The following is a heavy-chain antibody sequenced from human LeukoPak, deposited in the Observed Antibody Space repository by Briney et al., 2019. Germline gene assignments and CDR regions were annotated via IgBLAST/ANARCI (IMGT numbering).Heavy chain of an antibody. Sequence: PSETLSLTCTVSGYSISSGYYWGWIRQPPGKGLEWIGSIYHSGSTYYNPSLKSRVTISVDTSKNQFSLKLSSVTAADTAVYYCAREAPRGGYYGYWGQGTLVTVSS. J-gene: IGHJ4*02. D-gene: IGHD3-3*01. CDR2: IYHSGST. CDR3: AREAPRGGYYGY. V-gene: IGHV4-38-2*02. CDR1: GYSISSGYY.